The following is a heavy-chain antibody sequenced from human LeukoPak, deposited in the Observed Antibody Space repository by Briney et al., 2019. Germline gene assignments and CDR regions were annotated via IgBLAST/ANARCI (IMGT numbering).Heavy chain of an antibody. CDR1: GGSITSYY. CDR3: ARLPGIAVAGTLSGLSYGMDV. J-gene: IGHJ6*02. Sequence: SETLSLTCTVSGGSITSYYWSWIRQPPGKGLEWIGYIYYSGSTNYNPSLKSRATISVDTSKNQFSLKLSSVTAADTAVYYCARLPGIAVAGTLSGLSYGMDVWGQGTTVTVSS. CDR2: IYYSGST. V-gene: IGHV4-59*08. D-gene: IGHD6-19*01.